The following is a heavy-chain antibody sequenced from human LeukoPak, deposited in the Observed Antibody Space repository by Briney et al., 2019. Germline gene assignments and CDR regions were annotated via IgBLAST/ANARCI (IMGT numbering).Heavy chain of an antibody. CDR3: ARDIVVVS. CDR1: AGSISSYY. CDR2: IYYSGST. Sequence: SETLSLTCTVSAGSISSYYWTWIRQPPGRGLEWIGYIYYSGSTNYNPSLKSRVAISLDTSKNQFSLKLSSVTAADTAVYYCARDIVVVSWGQGTLVTVSS. V-gene: IGHV4-59*01. D-gene: IGHD2-2*01. J-gene: IGHJ5*02.